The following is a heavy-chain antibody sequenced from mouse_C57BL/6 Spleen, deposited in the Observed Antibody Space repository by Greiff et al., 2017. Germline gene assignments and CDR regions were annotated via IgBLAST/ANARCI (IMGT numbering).Heavy chain of an antibody. CDR2: IDPSDSET. V-gene: IGHV1-52*01. CDR1: GYTFTSYW. Sequence: QVQLQQPGAELVRPGSSVKLSCKASGYTFTSYWMHWVKQRPIQGLEWIGNIDPSDSETHYNQKFKDKATLTVDKSSSTAYMQLSSLTSEDSAVYYCARSVYAHGGYFDYWGQGTTLTVSS. J-gene: IGHJ2*01. D-gene: IGHD2-3*01. CDR3: ARSVYAHGGYFDY.